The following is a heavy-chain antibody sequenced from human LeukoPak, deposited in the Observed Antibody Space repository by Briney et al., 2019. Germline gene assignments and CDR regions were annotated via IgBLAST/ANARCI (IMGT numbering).Heavy chain of an antibody. D-gene: IGHD1-1*01. CDR3: ARVSATGTTPKNY. V-gene: IGHV3-21*01. CDR2: ISSSSSYI. Sequence: GGSLRLSCAASGFTFSSYSMNWVRQAPGKGLEWVSSISSSSSYIYYADSVKGRFTISRDNAKNSLYLQMNSLRAEDTAVYYCARVSATGTTPKNYWGQGTLVTVSS. CDR1: GFTFSSYS. J-gene: IGHJ4*02.